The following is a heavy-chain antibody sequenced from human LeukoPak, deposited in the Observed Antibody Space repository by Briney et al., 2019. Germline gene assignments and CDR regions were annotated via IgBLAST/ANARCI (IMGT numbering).Heavy chain of an antibody. CDR2: IIPIFGTA. J-gene: IGHJ4*02. V-gene: IGHV1-69*13. Sequence: ASVKVSCKASGGTFSSYAISWVRQAPGQGLGWMGGIIPIFGTANYAQKFQGRVTITADESTSTAYMELSSLRSEDTAVYYCARGTWAKGVPAAYFDYWGQGTLVTVSS. CDR3: ARGTWAKGVPAAYFDY. CDR1: GGTFSSYA. D-gene: IGHD2-2*01.